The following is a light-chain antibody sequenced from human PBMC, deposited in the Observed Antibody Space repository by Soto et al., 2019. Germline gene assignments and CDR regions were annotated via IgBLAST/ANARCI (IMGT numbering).Light chain of an antibody. CDR2: KAS. CDR3: QQYNSSLFT. CDR1: QSISSW. V-gene: IGKV1-5*03. Sequence: DIRMTQSPSTLSASVGDRVTITCRASQSISSWLAWYQQKPGKAPKLLIYKASSLESGVPSRFSGSGSGTEFTLTISSLQPDDFATYYCQQYNSSLFTFGPGTKVDIK. J-gene: IGKJ3*01.